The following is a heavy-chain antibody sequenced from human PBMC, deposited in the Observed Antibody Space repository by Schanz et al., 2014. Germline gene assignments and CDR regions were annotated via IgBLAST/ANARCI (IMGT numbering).Heavy chain of an antibody. V-gene: IGHV3-48*01. CDR3: ARAGYGADNWFDP. J-gene: IGHJ5*02. Sequence: VQLVESGGGVVQPGRSLRLSCAASGFTFSSYSMNWVRQAPGKGLEWVSYISSASSTINYADSVKGRFTISRDNAKNSLFLQMNSLGAEDAAGYYCARAGYGADNWFDPWGQGTLVTVSS. CDR1: GFTFSSYS. D-gene: IGHD5-18*01. CDR2: ISSASSTI.